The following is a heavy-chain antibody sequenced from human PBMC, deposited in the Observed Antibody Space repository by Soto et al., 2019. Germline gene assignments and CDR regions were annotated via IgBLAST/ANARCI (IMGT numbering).Heavy chain of an antibody. Sequence: SETLSLTCAVSGGSISSSNWWSWVRQPPGRGLEWIGEIYHSGSTNYNPSLKSRVTISVDKSKNQFSLKLSSVTAADTAVYYCAGSQQLVRWFDPWGQGTLVTVSS. J-gene: IGHJ5*02. D-gene: IGHD6-13*01. V-gene: IGHV4-4*02. CDR1: GGSISSSNW. CDR3: AGSQQLVRWFDP. CDR2: IYHSGST.